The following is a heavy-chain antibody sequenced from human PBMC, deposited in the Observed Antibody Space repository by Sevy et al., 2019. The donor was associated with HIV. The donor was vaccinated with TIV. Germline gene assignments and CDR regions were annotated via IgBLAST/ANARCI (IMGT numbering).Heavy chain of an antibody. Sequence: SETLSLTCAVSGASITSGAWWTWVRQAPGKGLEWIGKGYHSGSTTYNPSLKSRVTISVDDSKNQFSLEMKSVSAADTGMYYCARGAIAAAGYSYGMDVWGRGTTVTVSS. V-gene: IGHV4-4*02. CDR1: GASITSGAW. D-gene: IGHD6-13*01. J-gene: IGHJ6*02. CDR2: GYHSGST. CDR3: ARGAIAAAGYSYGMDV.